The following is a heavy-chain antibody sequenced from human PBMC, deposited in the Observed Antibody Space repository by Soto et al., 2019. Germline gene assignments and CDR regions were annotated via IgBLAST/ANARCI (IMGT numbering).Heavy chain of an antibody. D-gene: IGHD3-10*01. CDR2: INHSGST. J-gene: IGHJ6*02. CDR1: GGSFSGYY. V-gene: IGHV4-34*01. Sequence: SETLSLTCAVYGGSFSGYYWSWIRQPPGKGLEWIGEINHSGSTNYNPSLKSRVTISVDTSKNQFSLKLSSVTAADTAVYYCARGPFVTMVRALDVWGQGTTVTVSS. CDR3: ARGPFVTMVRALDV.